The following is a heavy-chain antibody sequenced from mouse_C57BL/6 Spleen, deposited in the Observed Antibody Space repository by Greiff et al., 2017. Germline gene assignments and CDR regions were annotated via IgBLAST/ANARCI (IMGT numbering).Heavy chain of an antibody. CDR1: GFTFSDYG. J-gene: IGHJ2*01. Sequence: EVQVVESGGGLVKPGGSLKLSCAASGFTFSDYGMHWVRQAPGKGLEWVAYISSGSSTIYYADTVKGRFTISRDNAKNTLFLQMTSLRSEDTAMYYCARIGRGYYCYFDYWGQGTTLTVSS. CDR3: ARIGRGYYCYFDY. V-gene: IGHV5-17*01. CDR2: ISSGSSTI. D-gene: IGHD1-1*01.